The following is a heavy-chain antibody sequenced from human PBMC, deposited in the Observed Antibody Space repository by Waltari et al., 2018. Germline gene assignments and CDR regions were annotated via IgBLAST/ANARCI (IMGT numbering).Heavy chain of an antibody. D-gene: IGHD5-12*01. CDR2: ISYNGAT. V-gene: IGHV4-39*01. J-gene: IGHJ3*01. CDR1: VGPITTHRHY. Sequence: QLQLHESGSGLAKTSGTRARPCSVSVGPITTHRHYQGWIRQPPGQGLEWIGTISYNGATYSSPSLRGRLTLSRDTTMNQLSLKLGSVTAADTAVYYCATYIGASVGTAAFDVWGQGTMVTVSS. CDR3: ATYIGASVGTAAFDV.